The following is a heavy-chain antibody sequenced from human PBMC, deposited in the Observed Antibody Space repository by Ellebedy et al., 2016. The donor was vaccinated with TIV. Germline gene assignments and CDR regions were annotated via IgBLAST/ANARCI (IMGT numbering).Heavy chain of an antibody. D-gene: IGHD2-15*01. Sequence: AASVKVSCKASGYTFTDFDINWARQATGQGLVWVGWMNPNSGNTGSAQKFPGRVTMTRDSSINTAYMELRSLRSEDTAVYYCGIGRGYASTGRVYYFDYWGQGSLVTVSS. V-gene: IGHV1-8*01. J-gene: IGHJ4*02. CDR3: GIGRGYASTGRVYYFDY. CDR1: GYTFTDFD. CDR2: MNPNSGNT.